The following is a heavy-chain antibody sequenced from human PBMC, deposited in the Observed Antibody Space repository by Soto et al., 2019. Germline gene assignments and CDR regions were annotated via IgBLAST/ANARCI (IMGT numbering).Heavy chain of an antibody. Sequence: QVHLVQSGAEVKKPGASVKVSCKASGYTFENYYIHWVRQAPGQGLEWLGILDPTGGRTTYAQKFQDRVTMTRDTSTSTVYMELTSLRSNDTALYYCAREPQFPHQETGMDVWGQGTTVTVSS. J-gene: IGHJ6*02. CDR2: LDPTGGRT. V-gene: IGHV1-46*02. CDR1: GYTFENYY. D-gene: IGHD6-19*01. CDR3: AREPQFPHQETGMDV.